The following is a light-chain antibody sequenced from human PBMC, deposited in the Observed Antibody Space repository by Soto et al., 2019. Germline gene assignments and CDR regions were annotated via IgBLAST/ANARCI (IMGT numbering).Light chain of an antibody. CDR1: SSDVGGYNY. Sequence: QSVLTQPRSVSGSPGQSVTISCTGSSSDVGGYNYVSWHQHHPGKAPKLITYDVRKRPSGVPNRFSGSKSGNTASLTISGLQAEDEADYFCCSYAGTYAVVFGGGTKLTVL. J-gene: IGLJ2*01. V-gene: IGLV2-11*01. CDR3: CSYAGTYAVV. CDR2: DVR.